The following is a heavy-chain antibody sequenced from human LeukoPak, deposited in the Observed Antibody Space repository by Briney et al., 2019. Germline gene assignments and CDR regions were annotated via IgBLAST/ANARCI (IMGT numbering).Heavy chain of an antibody. CDR1: GFTFSSYG. CDR2: ISYDGSNK. J-gene: IGHJ4*02. Sequence: PGGSLRLSCAASGFTFSSYGMHWVRQAPGKGLEWVAVISYDGSNKYYADSVKGRFTISRDNSKNTLYLQMNSLRAEDTAVYYCATLLMDYWGQGTLVTVSS. V-gene: IGHV3-30*03. D-gene: IGHD3-16*01. CDR3: ATLLMDY.